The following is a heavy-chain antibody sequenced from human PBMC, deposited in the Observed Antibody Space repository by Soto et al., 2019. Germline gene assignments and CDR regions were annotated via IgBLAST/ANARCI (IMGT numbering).Heavy chain of an antibody. CDR1: GDSISTVDYF. CDR2: IYKSATT. V-gene: IGHV4-30-4*01. CDR3: ARGRYCLTGRCFPNWFDS. D-gene: IGHD2-15*01. J-gene: IGHJ5*01. Sequence: SETLSLTCSVSGDSISTVDYFWAWIRQPPGQALEYIGYIYKSATTYYNPSFEGRVAISLDTSKSHFSLNVTSVTAADTAVYFCARGRYCLTGRCFPNWFDSWGQGTLVXV.